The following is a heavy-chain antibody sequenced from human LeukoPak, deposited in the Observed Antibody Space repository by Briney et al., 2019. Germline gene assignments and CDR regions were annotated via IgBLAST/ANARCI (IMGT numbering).Heavy chain of an antibody. Sequence: GASVKVSCKASGYTFTSYVISWVRQAPGQGLEWMGWINPNSGGTNYAQKFQGRVTMTRDTSISTAYMELSRLRSDDTAVYYCARGDWTEWELPNDYWGQGTLVTVSS. CDR3: ARGDWTEWELPNDY. CDR1: GYTFTSYV. V-gene: IGHV1-2*02. D-gene: IGHD1-26*01. J-gene: IGHJ4*02. CDR2: INPNSGGT.